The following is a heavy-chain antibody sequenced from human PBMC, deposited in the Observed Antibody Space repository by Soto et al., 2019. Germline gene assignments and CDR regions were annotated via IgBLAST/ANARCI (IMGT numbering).Heavy chain of an antibody. V-gene: IGHV1-69*01. J-gene: IGHJ4*02. CDR1: GGTFSSYA. CDR3: ARDFPYYDILTGYPQATGMFDY. CDR2: IIPIFGTA. Sequence: QVQLVQSGAEVKKPGSSVKVSCKASGGTFSSYAISWVRQAPGQGLEWMGGIIPIFGTANYAQKFQGRVTINADESTSTAYMELSSLRAEDTAVYYCARDFPYYDILTGYPQATGMFDYWGQGTLVTVSS. D-gene: IGHD3-9*01.